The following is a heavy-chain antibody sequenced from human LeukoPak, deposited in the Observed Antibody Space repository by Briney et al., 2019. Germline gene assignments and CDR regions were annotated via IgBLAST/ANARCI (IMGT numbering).Heavy chain of an antibody. V-gene: IGHV1-46*01. J-gene: IGHJ4*02. D-gene: IGHD3-22*01. CDR3: ARDRRNYYDSSGYYGDY. CDR1: GYTFTSYY. Sequence: GASVKVSCKASGYTFTSYYMYWVRQAPGQGLEWMGIINPNRGSTSYAQKFQGRVTITADKSTSTAYMELSSLRSEDTAVYYCARDRRNYYDSSGYYGDYWGQGTLVTVSS. CDR2: INPNRGST.